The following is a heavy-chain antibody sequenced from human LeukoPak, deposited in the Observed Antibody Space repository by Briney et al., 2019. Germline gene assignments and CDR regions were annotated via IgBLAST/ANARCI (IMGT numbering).Heavy chain of an antibody. CDR2: ISSSGDIL. V-gene: IGHV3-11*01. J-gene: IGHJ4*02. Sequence: PGGSLRLSCAASGFTFTEYYMGWIRQTPGKGLEWVSDISSSGDILSYADSIQGRFTISRDNAKNSLYLQMNSLRPDDTAVYYCARETVAGTFDYWGQGTLVTVSS. CDR1: GFTFTEYY. CDR3: ARETVAGTFDY. D-gene: IGHD6-19*01.